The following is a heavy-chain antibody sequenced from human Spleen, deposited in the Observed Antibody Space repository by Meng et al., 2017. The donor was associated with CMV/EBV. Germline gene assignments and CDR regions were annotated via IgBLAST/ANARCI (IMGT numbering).Heavy chain of an antibody. CDR2: ISGDGDTT. D-gene: IGHD3-10*01. CDR1: GFTFSSYA. V-gene: IGHV3-23*01. J-gene: IGHJ6*02. CDR3: AKDLRVLRGIIKSYYGMDV. Sequence: GESLKISCAASGFTFSSYAMSWVRQAPGKGLEWVSTISGDGDTTYYADSVKGRFTLSRDNSKDTVYLQMSSLRAEDTALYYCAKDLRVLRGIIKSYYGMDVWGQGTTVTVSS.